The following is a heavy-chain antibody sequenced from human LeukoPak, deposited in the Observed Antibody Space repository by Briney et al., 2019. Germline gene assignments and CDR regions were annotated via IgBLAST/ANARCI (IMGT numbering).Heavy chain of an antibody. J-gene: IGHJ6*03. CDR2: IKQDGNEK. D-gene: IGHD3-9*01. Sequence: GGSLRLSCAASGFTFTTYWMSWVRQAPGKGLEWVANIKQDGNEKYYVDSVKGRFTISRDNAKNSLYLQMNSLRVEDTAVYYCARANDNYYYYYMDVWGKGTTVTIS. V-gene: IGHV3-7*01. CDR1: GFTFTTYW. CDR3: ARANDNYYYYYMDV.